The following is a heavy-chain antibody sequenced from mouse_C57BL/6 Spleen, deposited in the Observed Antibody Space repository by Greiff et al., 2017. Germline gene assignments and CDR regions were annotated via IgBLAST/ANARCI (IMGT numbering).Heavy chain of an antibody. CDR3: ARSVATTVVDEAMDY. J-gene: IGHJ4*01. CDR1: GYSFTDYN. V-gene: IGHV1-39*01. CDR2: INPNYGTT. D-gene: IGHD1-1*01. Sequence: EVQLQESGPELVKPGASVKISCKASGYSFTDYNMNWVKQSNGKSLEWIGVINPNYGTTSYNQKFKGKATLTVDQSSSTAYMQLNSLTSEDSAVYYCARSVATTVVDEAMDYWGQGTSVTVSS.